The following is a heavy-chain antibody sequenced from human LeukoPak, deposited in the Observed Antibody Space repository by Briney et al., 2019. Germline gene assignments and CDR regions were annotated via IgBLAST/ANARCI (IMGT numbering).Heavy chain of an antibody. CDR2: INAGNGNT. J-gene: IGHJ5*02. D-gene: IGHD6-19*01. CDR3: ARDYDSSGWSNWFDP. CDR1: EYTFTSYA. Sequence: GASVTVSCTASEYTFTSYAMHWVRQAPGQRLEWMGWINAGNGNTKYSQKFQGRVTITRDTSASTAYMELSSLRSEDTAVYYCARDYDSSGWSNWFDPWGQGTLVTVSS. V-gene: IGHV1-3*01.